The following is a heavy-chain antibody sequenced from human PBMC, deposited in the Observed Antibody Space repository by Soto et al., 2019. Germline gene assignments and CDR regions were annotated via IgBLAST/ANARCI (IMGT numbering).Heavy chain of an antibody. CDR1: GGSISSSSYY. V-gene: IGHV4-39*01. CDR2: IYYSGST. J-gene: IGHJ4*02. CDR3: ARHHYYDSSGYLDY. Sequence: PSETLSLTCTVSGGSISSSSYYWSWIRQPPGKGLEWIGSIYYSGSTYYNPSLKSRVTISVDTSKNQFSLKLSSVTAADTAVYYCARHHYYDSSGYLDYWGQGXLVTVSS. D-gene: IGHD3-22*01.